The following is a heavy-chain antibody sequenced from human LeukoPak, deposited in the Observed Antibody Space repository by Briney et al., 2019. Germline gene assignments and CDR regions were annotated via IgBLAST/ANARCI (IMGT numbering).Heavy chain of an antibody. V-gene: IGHV6-1*01. Sequence: SQTLSLTCAISRDSVSSNSAAWNWIRQSPSRGLEWLGRTYYRSKWYNDYAVSVKSRITINPDTSKNQFSLQLNSVTPEDTAVYYCARDPIAAAGPTSYWYFDLWGRGTLVTVSS. D-gene: IGHD6-13*01. CDR2: TYYRSKWYN. CDR3: ARDPIAAAGPTSYWYFDL. J-gene: IGHJ2*01. CDR1: RDSVSSNSAA.